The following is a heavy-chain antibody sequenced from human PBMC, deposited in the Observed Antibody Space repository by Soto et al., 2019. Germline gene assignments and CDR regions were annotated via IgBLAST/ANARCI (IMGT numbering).Heavy chain of an antibody. D-gene: IGHD3-22*01. J-gene: IGHJ4*02. CDR2: IYYSGST. CDR3: ARDRSSGYFDY. CDR1: GGSISSYY. V-gene: IGHV4-59*01. Sequence: QVQLQESGPGLVKPSETLSLTCTVSGGSISSYYWSWIRQPPGKGLEWIGYIYYSGSTNYNPSLKRRVTISVDTSKNQFSLKLSSVTAADTAVYYCARDRSSGYFDYWGQGTLVTVSS.